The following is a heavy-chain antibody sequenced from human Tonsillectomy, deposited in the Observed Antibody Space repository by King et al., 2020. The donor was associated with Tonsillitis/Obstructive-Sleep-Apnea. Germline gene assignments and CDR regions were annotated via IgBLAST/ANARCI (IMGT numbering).Heavy chain of an antibody. D-gene: IGHD3-22*01. V-gene: IGHV4-59*08. Sequence: VQLQESGPGLVKPSETLSLTCTVSGGSISGYYWSWLRQPPGKGLEWIGYIHYSGSTNYNPSLKSRLTISIDTSKNQFSLRLSSVTAADTAVYYCARVFYYDRSGYFPAGAFDIWGQGTMVTVSS. CDR2: IHYSGST. CDR1: GGSISGYY. CDR3: ARVFYYDRSGYFPAGAFDI. J-gene: IGHJ3*02.